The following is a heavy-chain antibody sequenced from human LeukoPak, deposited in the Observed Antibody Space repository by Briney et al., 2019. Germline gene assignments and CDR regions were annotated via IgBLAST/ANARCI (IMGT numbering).Heavy chain of an antibody. V-gene: IGHV3-21*01. CDR2: ISSSSTYI. J-gene: IGHJ4*02. CDR3: ARSPLMITFGGVIVIPGASYYFDY. Sequence: WIRQAPGKGLEWVSSISSSSTYIYYADSVKGRFTISRDNAKNSLYLQMNSLRAEDTAVYYCARSPLMITFGGVIVIPGASYYFDYWGQGTLVTVSS. D-gene: IGHD3-16*02.